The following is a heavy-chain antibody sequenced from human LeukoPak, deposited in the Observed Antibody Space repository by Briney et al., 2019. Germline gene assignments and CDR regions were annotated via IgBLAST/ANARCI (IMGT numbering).Heavy chain of an antibody. Sequence: PGGSLRLSCAASGFTFSSYEMNWVRQAPGKGLEWVAVISYDGSNKYYADSVKGRFTISRDNSKNTLYLQMNSLRAEDTAVYYCARDRGPYYYDSSGYGAFDIWGQGTMVTVSS. CDR1: GFTFSSYE. V-gene: IGHV3-30*04. J-gene: IGHJ3*02. D-gene: IGHD3-22*01. CDR2: ISYDGSNK. CDR3: ARDRGPYYYDSSGYGAFDI.